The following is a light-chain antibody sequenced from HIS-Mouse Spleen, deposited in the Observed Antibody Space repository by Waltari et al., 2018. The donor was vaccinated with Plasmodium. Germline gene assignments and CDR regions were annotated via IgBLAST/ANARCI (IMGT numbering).Light chain of an antibody. J-gene: IGKJ4*01. CDR1: QRVSNSY. CDR2: GAS. V-gene: IGKV3-20*01. Sequence: EIVLTHSPGTLSLSPGERATLSCRSSQRVSNSYLAWYQQKPGQAPRLLSNGASSRATGSPYRFSGSESGTDFTLTISRLEPEDFAVYYCQQYGSSPLTFGGGTKVEIK. CDR3: QQYGSSPLT.